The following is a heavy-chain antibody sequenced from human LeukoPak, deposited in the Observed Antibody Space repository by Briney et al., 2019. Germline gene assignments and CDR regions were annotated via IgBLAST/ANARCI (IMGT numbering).Heavy chain of an antibody. V-gene: IGHV3-30-3*01. Sequence: GGPLRLSCAASGFTFSSYTMHWVGQAPGKGLEWGAVILYEGNNKYYADSVKGRFTISRDNSKNTLYLQVNSLRTEDTALYYCAREVLTMLRRVPSGLSAFDFWGQGTLVTVSS. CDR3: AREVLTMLRRVPSGLSAFDF. CDR1: GFTFSSYT. J-gene: IGHJ3*01. CDR2: ILYEGNNK. D-gene: IGHD3-10*01.